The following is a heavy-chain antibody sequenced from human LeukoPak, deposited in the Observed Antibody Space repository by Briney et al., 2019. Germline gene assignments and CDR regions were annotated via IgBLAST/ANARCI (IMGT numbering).Heavy chain of an antibody. CDR2: ISGDGGST. J-gene: IGHJ4*02. CDR3: AKDTSGDYGGNQ. V-gene: IGHV3-43*02. Sequence: GGSLRLSCAASGFTFDDYAMHWVRQAPGKGLEWVSLISGDGGSTYYADSVKGRFTISRDNSKNSLYLQMNSLRTEDTAFYYCAKDTSGDYGGNQWGQGTLVTVSS. D-gene: IGHD4-23*01. CDR1: GFTFDDYA.